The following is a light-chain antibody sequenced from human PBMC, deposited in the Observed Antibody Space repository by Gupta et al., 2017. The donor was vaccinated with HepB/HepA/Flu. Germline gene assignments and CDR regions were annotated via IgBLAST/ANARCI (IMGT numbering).Light chain of an antibody. CDR1: SSNIGAGYD. V-gene: IGLV1-40*01. Sequence: QSVLTQPPSVSGGPGQRVTISCTGSSSNIGAGYDVHWYQQLPGTAPKLLIYGNSNRPSGVPDRFSGSKSGTSASLAITGLQAEDEADYYCQSYDSSLSGRVFGTGTKVTVL. J-gene: IGLJ1*01. CDR3: QSYDSSLSGRV. CDR2: GNS.